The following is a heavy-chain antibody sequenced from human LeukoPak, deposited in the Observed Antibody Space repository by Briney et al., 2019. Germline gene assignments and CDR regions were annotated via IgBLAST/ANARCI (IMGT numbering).Heavy chain of an antibody. V-gene: IGHV3-33*01. CDR2: IWYDGSNK. CDR3: AREYNWNYPFDY. Sequence: PGGSLRLSCAASGFTFSSYGMHWVRQAPGKGLEWVAVIWYDGSNKYYADSVKGRFSISRDNSNNTLYLQMNSLRAEDTAVYYCAREYNWNYPFDYWGQGTLVTVSS. J-gene: IGHJ4*02. CDR1: GFTFSSYG. D-gene: IGHD1-7*01.